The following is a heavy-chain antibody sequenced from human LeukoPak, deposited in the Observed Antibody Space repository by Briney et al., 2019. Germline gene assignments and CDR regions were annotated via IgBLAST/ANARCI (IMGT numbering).Heavy chain of an antibody. CDR1: GYTFTGYY. CDR3: ARVDDRGHYYDSSGPRKLFDY. V-gene: IGHV1-2*02. Sequence: GASVKVSCKASGYTFTGYYMHRVRQAPGQGLEWMGWINPDSGGTNYAQKFQGRVTMTRDTSISTAYMQLSRLSSDDTAVYYCARVDDRGHYYDSSGPRKLFDYWGQGTLVTVSS. CDR2: INPDSGGT. J-gene: IGHJ4*02. D-gene: IGHD3-22*01.